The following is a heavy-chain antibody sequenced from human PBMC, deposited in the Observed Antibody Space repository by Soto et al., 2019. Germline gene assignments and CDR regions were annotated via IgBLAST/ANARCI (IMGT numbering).Heavy chain of an antibody. Sequence: QLQLQESGSGLVKPSQTLSLTCAVSGGSISSGGYSWSWIRPPPGKGLEWVGYIYHSGSTYYNPSLKSRVTISIDRSMTQFSLKLSSVTAADTAVYYCTRSSSTVTTLDYWGQLTLSTVSA. D-gene: IGHD2-2*01. CDR3: TRSSSTVTTLDY. CDR2: IYHSGST. CDR1: GGSISSGGYS. V-gene: IGHV4-30-2*01. J-gene: IGHJ4*02.